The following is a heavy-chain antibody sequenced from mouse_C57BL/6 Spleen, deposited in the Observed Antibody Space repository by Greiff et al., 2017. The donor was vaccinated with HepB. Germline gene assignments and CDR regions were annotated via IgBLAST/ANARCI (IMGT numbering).Heavy chain of an antibody. D-gene: IGHD1-1*01. J-gene: IGHJ4*01. CDR3: TRAIHYYGSSYNYAMDY. CDR2: IDPETGGT. Sequence: QVQLQQSGAELVRPGASVTLSCKASGYTFTDYEMHWVKQTPVHGLEWIGAIDPETGGTAYNQKFKGKAILTADKSSSTAYMELRSLTSEDSAVYYCTRAIHYYGSSYNYAMDYWGQGTSVTVSS. V-gene: IGHV1-15*01. CDR1: GYTFTDYE.